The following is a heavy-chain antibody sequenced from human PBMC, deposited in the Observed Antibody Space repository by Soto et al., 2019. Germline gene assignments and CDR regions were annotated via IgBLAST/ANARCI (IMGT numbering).Heavy chain of an antibody. V-gene: IGHV4-31*01. CDR1: GGSISSGGYF. D-gene: IGHD6-6*01. Sequence: QVQLQESGPGLVKPSQTLSLTCTVSGGSISSGGYFWSWIRQHPGKGLEWIGFIYYSGSTYYNPSLKSQVTISVDTSKNQFSLKLSSVTAADTAVYYCAREGSAPYYYYGMDVWGQGNTVTVSS. CDR2: IYYSGST. J-gene: IGHJ6*02. CDR3: AREGSAPYYYYGMDV.